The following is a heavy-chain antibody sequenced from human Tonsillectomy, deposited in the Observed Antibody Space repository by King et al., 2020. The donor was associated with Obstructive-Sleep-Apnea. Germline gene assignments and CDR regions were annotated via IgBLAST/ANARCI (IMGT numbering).Heavy chain of an antibody. CDR3: ARDGGSGYRGYDLNYYYGMDV. Sequence: VQLVESGGGLVKPGGSLRLSCAASGFTFSSYSMNWVRQAPGKGLEWVSSISSSSSYIYYADSVKGRFTISRDNAKNSLYLQMNSLRAEDTAVYYCARDGGSGYRGYDLNYYYGMDVWGQGTTVTVSS. J-gene: IGHJ6*02. D-gene: IGHD5-12*01. CDR1: GFTFSSYS. CDR2: ISSSSSYI. V-gene: IGHV3-21*01.